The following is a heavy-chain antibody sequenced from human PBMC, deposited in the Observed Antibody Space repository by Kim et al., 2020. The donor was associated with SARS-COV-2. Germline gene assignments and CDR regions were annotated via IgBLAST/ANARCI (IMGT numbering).Heavy chain of an antibody. CDR3: SRDTLGSRDY. D-gene: IGHD3-10*01. CDR1: GFSVSNDW. CDR2: INEDGSRT. V-gene: IGHV3-74*01. Sequence: GGSLRLSCVGSGFSVSNDWMHWVRQAPGKGLEWVSRINEDGSRTDHSDSVQGRFSISKDKAKNTLYLQMNSLRAEDSAVYYCSRDTLGSRDYWCQGILVTVLS. J-gene: IGHJ4*02.